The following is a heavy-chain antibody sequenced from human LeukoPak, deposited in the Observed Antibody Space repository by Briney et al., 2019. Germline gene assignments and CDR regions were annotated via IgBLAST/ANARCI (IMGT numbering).Heavy chain of an antibody. V-gene: IGHV4-59*12. D-gene: IGHD3-22*01. J-gene: IGHJ5*02. CDR3: ARDYSSGYYYGLGWFDP. CDR1: GGSMNGYY. Sequence: SETLSLTCSVSGGSMNGYYWSWIRQPPRKGLEWIGYIYYSGNTKYNPSLKSRVTISVDTSKNQFSLNLKSVTAADTAVYYCARDYSSGYYYGLGWFDPWGQGTLVTVSS. CDR2: IYYSGNT.